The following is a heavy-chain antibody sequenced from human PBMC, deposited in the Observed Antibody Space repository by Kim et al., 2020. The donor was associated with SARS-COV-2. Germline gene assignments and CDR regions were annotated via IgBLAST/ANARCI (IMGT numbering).Heavy chain of an antibody. CDR1: GFSFSDAW. CDR2: IKSKPHGGTI. Sequence: GGSLRLSCAASGFSFSDAWMYWVRQGPGKGLEWVARIKSKPHGGTIDYAAPVNGRFTISRDDSIQTLYLQMNSLTNEDTAVYYCAPNRLVGTTNDAFDF. D-gene: IGHD1-26*01. V-gene: IGHV3-15*01. CDR3: APNRLVGTTNDAFDF. J-gene: IGHJ3*01.